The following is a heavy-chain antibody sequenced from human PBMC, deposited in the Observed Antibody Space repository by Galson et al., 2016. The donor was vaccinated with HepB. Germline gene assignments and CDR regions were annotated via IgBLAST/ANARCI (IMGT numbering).Heavy chain of an antibody. CDR1: KYTFTVYY. V-gene: IGHV1-2*02. CDR2: ISPNSGGT. D-gene: IGHD4-11*01. Sequence: SVKVSCKASKYTFTVYYIYWVRQAPGQGLEWMGWISPNSGGTNYAQKFQGRVTMTRDTSITTAYMELSSLRSDDTAVYYCAREAAPGDDYSLAYWGQGTLVTVSS. CDR3: AREAAPGDDYSLAY. J-gene: IGHJ4*02.